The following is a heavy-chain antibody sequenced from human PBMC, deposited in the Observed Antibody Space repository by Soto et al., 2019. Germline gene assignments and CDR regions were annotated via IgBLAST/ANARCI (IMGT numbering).Heavy chain of an antibody. J-gene: IGHJ3*01. D-gene: IGHD1-26*01. CDR2: IIPVLGTP. Sequence: AAQVSCKASGDTSTKHPISRARQAPGQGLEWMGGIIPVLGTPNYEEKFQGRFTITADKSTDTTYMEVSSLTYEDTAVYYCAKYSGNYPDAFDVWGQGTLVTVSS. V-gene: IGHV1-69*10. CDR3: AKYSGNYPDAFDV. CDR1: GDTSTKHP.